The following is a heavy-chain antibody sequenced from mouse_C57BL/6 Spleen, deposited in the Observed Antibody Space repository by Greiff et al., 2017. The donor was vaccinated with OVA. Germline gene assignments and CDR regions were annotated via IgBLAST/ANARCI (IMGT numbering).Heavy chain of an antibody. J-gene: IGHJ2*01. D-gene: IGHD2-1*01. CDR2: ISNGGGST. Sequence: EVHLVESGGGLVQPGGSLKLSCAASGFTFSDYYMYWVRQTPEKRLEWVAYISNGGGSTYYPDTVKGRFTISRDNAKNTLYLQMSRLKSEDTAMYYCARRGYGNYYCDYWGQGTTLTVSS. CDR1: GFTFSDYY. V-gene: IGHV5-12*01. CDR3: ARRGYGNYYCDY.